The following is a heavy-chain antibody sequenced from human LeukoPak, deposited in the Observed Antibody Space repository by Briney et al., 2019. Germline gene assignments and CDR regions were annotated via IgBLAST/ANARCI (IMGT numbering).Heavy chain of an antibody. CDR2: IYYSGST. CDR1: GGSVSSGSYY. CDR3: ARVLKGLAVAGSYYFDY. V-gene: IGHV4-61*01. D-gene: IGHD6-19*01. Sequence: PSETLSLTCTVSGGSVSSGSYYWSWIRQPPGKGLEWIGYIYYSGSTNYSPSLKSRVTISVDTSKNQFSLKLSSVTAADTAVYYCARVLKGLAVAGSYYFDYWGQGTLVTVSS. J-gene: IGHJ4*02.